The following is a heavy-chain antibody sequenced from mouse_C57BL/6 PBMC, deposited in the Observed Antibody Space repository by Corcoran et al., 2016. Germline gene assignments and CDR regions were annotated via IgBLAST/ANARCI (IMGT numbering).Heavy chain of an antibody. CDR3: ARSYYGSSYVAYFDV. Sequence: QVQLKQSGAELVRPGASVKLSCKASGYTFTDYYINWVKQRPGQGLEWIARIYPGSGNTYYNEKFKGKATLTAEKSSSTAYMQLSSLTSEDSAVYFCARSYYGSSYVAYFDVWGTGTTVTVSS. V-gene: IGHV1-76*01. CDR1: GYTFTDYY. J-gene: IGHJ1*03. CDR2: IYPGSGNT. D-gene: IGHD1-1*01.